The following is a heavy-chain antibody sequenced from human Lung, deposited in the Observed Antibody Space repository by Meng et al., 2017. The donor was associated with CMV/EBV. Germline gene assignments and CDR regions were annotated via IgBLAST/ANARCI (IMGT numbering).Heavy chain of an antibody. CDR3: AKVGPVYCTSTSWYMVRGWLDY. J-gene: IGHJ4*02. CDR2: IRGSGDST. CDR1: GFTFNNYA. D-gene: IGHD2-2*02. V-gene: IGHV3-23*01. Sequence: GGSLRLXXAASGFTFNNYAMTWVRQAPGKGLEWVSAIRGSGDSTHSADPVKGRFTISRDNSKSTLYLQMNSLRDEDTAVYYCAKVGPVYCTSTSWYMVRGWLDYWGQGXLVTVSS.